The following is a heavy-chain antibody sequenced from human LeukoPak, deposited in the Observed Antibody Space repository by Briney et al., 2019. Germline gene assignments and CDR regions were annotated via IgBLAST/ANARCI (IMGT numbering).Heavy chain of an antibody. V-gene: IGHV4-38-2*01. D-gene: IGHD6-19*01. CDR1: TYSITSGYY. CDR2: LYHSGST. CDR3: ARAVSSGSSGWHDAFDI. J-gene: IGHJ3*02. Sequence: SETLSLTCAVSTYSITSGYYWDWIRQPPGKGLEWIGSLYHSGSTYYNPSLKSRVTISVDTSKNQFSLKLSSVTAADTAVYYCARAVSSGSSGWHDAFDIWGQGTMVTVSS.